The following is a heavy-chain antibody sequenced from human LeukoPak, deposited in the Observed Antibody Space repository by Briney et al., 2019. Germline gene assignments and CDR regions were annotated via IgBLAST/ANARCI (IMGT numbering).Heavy chain of an antibody. CDR1: GFTFSSYA. Sequence: GGSLRLSCAASGFTFSSYAMSWVRQAPGKGLEWVSAISGSGGSTYYADSVKGRFTISRDNSKNTLYLQMNSLRAEDTAVYYCAKVSCSSTSCYRGWFDPWGQGTLVTVSS. CDR3: AKVSCSSTSCYRGWFDP. D-gene: IGHD2-2*01. V-gene: IGHV3-23*01. CDR2: ISGSGGST. J-gene: IGHJ5*02.